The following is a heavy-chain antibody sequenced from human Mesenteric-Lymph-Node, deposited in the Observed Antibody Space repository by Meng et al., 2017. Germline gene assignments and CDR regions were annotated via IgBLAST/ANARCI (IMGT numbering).Heavy chain of an antibody. CDR1: GGTFSSYA. Sequence: SVKVSCKASGGTFSSYAISWVRQAPGQGLEWMGGIIPIFGTANYAQKFQGRVTITADESTSTAYMELSRLRSDDTAVYYCARDLFPHYYDSSGYYSDDAFDIWGQGTMVTVSS. V-gene: IGHV1-69*13. D-gene: IGHD3-22*01. J-gene: IGHJ3*02. CDR2: IIPIFGTA. CDR3: ARDLFPHYYDSSGYYSDDAFDI.